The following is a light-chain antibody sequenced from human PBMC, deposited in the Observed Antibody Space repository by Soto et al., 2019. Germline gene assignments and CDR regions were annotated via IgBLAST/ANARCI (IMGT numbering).Light chain of an antibody. Sequence: DIQMTQSPSSLSASVGDSVTITCRASQNISTFLNWYQQKPGKGPNLLIYGASSSQRGIPSRFTGSGSATDFTLTISSLQPEDSATYYCHQSPSTPPSTFGQGTKLEIK. CDR3: HQSPSTPPST. V-gene: IGKV1-39*01. CDR1: QNISTF. CDR2: GAS. J-gene: IGKJ2*01.